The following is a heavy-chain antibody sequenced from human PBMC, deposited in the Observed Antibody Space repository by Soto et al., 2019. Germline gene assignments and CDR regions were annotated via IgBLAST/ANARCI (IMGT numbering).Heavy chain of an antibody. CDR3: ARDQKYNQRSKWFDP. D-gene: IGHD1-20*01. J-gene: IGHJ5*02. V-gene: IGHV6-1*01. Sequence: SPTLSLTCAISGDSVSSDSVAWNWIRQSPSRGLEWLGRTYYRSKWYNDYAVSVKSRITINSDTSKNQFSLHLNSVTPEDTAVYYCARDQKYNQRSKWFDPSGQGTLLTV. CDR2: TYYRSKWYN. CDR1: GDSVSSDSVA.